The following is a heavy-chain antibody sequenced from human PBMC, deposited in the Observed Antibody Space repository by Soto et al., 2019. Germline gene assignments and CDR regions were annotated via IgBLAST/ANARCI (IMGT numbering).Heavy chain of an antibody. V-gene: IGHV3-30*18. CDR1: GFTFSSYG. CDR2: ISYDGSNK. J-gene: IGHJ4*02. Sequence: PWGSLRVSWAASGFTFSSYGMHWVRQAPGKGLEWVAIISYDGSNKYYADSVKGRFTISRDNSKNTLYLQMNSLRAEDAAVYYCAKSAGSNAYYPNDYWGQGTLVTVSS. D-gene: IGHD3-16*01. CDR3: AKSAGSNAYYPNDY.